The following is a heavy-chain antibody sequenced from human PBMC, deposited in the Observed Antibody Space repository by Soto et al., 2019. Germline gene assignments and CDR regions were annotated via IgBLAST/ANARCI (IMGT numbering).Heavy chain of an antibody. CDR2: ISPFNGHT. Sequence: HVQLVQSGGEVKKPGASVKVSCNPSGYTFTIYVISWVRQAPGQGLEYMGWISPFNGHTKYAQKFQGRVTLTTETSTNTAYMELRSLINDDTAVYYCARDAGSESYLAYWGQGTLVSVSS. J-gene: IGHJ4*02. CDR3: ARDAGSESYLAY. CDR1: GYTFTIYV. V-gene: IGHV1-18*01. D-gene: IGHD1-26*01.